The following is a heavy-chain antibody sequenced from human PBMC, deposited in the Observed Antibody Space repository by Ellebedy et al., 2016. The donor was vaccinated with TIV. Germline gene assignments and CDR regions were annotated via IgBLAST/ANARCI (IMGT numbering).Heavy chain of an antibody. CDR3: AMWEGGSGYFDY. J-gene: IGHJ4*02. Sequence: SETLSLTCTVSGGSISRYYWSWIRQPPGKGLVWIGSIYYSGSTYYNPSLKSRVTISVDTSKNQFSLKLSSVTAADTAVYYCAMWEGGSGYFDYWGQGTLVTVSS. V-gene: IGHV4-59*05. CDR1: GGSISRYY. D-gene: IGHD1-26*01. CDR2: IYYSGST.